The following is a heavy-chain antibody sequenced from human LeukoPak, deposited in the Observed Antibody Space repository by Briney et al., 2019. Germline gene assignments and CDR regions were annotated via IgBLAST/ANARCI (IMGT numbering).Heavy chain of an antibody. D-gene: IGHD7-27*01. J-gene: IGHJ4*02. V-gene: IGHV1-18*01. CDR2: INPYNGDT. Sequence: ASVKVSCKASGYTFTTYGISWVRQAPGQGLEWMRWINPYNGDTNYAQKLQGRVTMTTDTSTSTAYMELRSLRSDDTALYFCARDWGSIKVIADYWGQGTLVTVSS. CDR1: GYTFTTYG. CDR3: ARDWGSIKVIADY.